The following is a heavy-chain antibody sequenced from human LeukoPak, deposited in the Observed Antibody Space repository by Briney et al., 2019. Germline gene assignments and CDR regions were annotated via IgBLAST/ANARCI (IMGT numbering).Heavy chain of an antibody. V-gene: IGHV1-46*01. J-gene: IGHJ4*02. CDR3: ARDSGMVRGTVDY. D-gene: IGHD3-10*01. Sequence: ASVKVSCKSSGYTFTSYYMYWVRQAPGQGLEWMGIINPSGGSTSYAQKFQGRVTMTRDTSTSTVYMELSSLRTEDTAVYYCARDSGMVRGTVDYWGQGTLVTVSS. CDR2: INPSGGST. CDR1: GYTFTSYY.